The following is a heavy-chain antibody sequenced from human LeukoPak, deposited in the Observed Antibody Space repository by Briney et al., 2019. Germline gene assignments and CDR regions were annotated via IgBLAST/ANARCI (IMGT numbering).Heavy chain of an antibody. Sequence: GGSLRLSCAASGFTFSNYILNWVRQAPGKGLEWVSSISSSSSYIYYADSVNCRFTISRDNTKNSLYLQMNSLRAEDTAVYYCAREHQWPPGYYGMDVWGQGTTVTVSS. V-gene: IGHV3-21*01. CDR1: GFTFSNYI. J-gene: IGHJ6*02. D-gene: IGHD6-19*01. CDR3: AREHQWPPGYYGMDV. CDR2: ISSSSSYI.